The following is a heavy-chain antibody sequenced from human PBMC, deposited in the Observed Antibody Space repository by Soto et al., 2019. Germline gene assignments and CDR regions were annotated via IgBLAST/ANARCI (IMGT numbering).Heavy chain of an antibody. D-gene: IGHD6-13*01. CDR3: ARSNLAAAGRGVIY. V-gene: IGHV1-2*02. CDR1: GYTFTGYY. Sequence: GASVKVSCQASGYTFTGYYMHWVRQAPGQGLEWMGWINPNSGGTNYAQKFQGRVTMTRDTSISTAYMELSRLRSDDTAVYYCARSNLAAAGRGVIYWGQGTLVTVSS. CDR2: INPNSGGT. J-gene: IGHJ4*02.